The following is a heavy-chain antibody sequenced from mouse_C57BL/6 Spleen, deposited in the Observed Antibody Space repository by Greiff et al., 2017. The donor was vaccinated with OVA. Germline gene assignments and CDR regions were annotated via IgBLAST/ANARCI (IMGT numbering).Heavy chain of an antibody. J-gene: IGHJ1*03. CDR1: GYTFTDYY. CDR2: INPNNGGT. Sequence: VQLQQSGPELVKPGASVKISCKASGYTFTDYYMNWVKQSHGKSLEWIGDINPNNGGTSYNQKFKGKATLTVDKSSSTAYMELRSLTSEDSAVYYCARRGYSTNYGYFDVWGTGTTVTVAS. CDR3: ARRGYSTNYGYFDV. D-gene: IGHD2-5*01. V-gene: IGHV1-26*01.